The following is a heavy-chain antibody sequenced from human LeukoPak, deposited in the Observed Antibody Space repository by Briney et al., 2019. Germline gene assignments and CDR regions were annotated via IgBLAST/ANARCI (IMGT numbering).Heavy chain of an antibody. V-gene: IGHV1-2*02. CDR2: INPNSGGT. CDR1: GYTFTGYY. Sequence: ASVKVSCKASGYTFTGYYMHWVRQAPGQGLEWMGWINPNSGGTNYAQKFQGRVTMTRDTSISTAYMELSRLRSDDTAVYYCARARFLHVYYDSSGYYGYWGQGTLVTVSS. CDR3: ARARFLHVYYDSSGYYGY. D-gene: IGHD3-22*01. J-gene: IGHJ4*02.